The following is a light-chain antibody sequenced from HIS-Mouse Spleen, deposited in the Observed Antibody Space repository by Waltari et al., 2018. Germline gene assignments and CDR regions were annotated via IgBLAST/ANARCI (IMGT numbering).Light chain of an antibody. V-gene: IGLV2-14*01. J-gene: IGLJ1*01. CDR1: SSDVGGYNY. CDR3: SSYTSSSTPYV. CDR2: EVS. Sequence: QSALTQPASVSGSPGQSITISCTGTSSDVGGYNYVPWYQQLPGKAPKRMIYEVSNRPSGVSYRFSVSKPGNTASLTISGLQAEDEADYYCSSYTSSSTPYVFGTGTTVTVL.